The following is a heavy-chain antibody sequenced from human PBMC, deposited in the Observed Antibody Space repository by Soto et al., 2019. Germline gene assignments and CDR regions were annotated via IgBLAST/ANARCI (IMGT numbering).Heavy chain of an antibody. Sequence: QVQLVQSGAEVKKPGSSVKVSCKASGGTLNRHTLNWVRQAPGQGLEWMGRSIPMLGVANHAQKFQGRVTITADKSTNTDYMELSSLRSEDTAVYYCARGVTNCTSTSCYLDGFDIWGQGTMVTVSS. CDR1: GGTLNRHT. V-gene: IGHV1-69*02. J-gene: IGHJ3*02. CDR3: ARGVTNCTSTSCYLDGFDI. CDR2: SIPMLGVA. D-gene: IGHD2-2*01.